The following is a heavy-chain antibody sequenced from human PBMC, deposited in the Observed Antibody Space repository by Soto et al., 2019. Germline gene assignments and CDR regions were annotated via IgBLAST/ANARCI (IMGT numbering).Heavy chain of an antibody. CDR2: IVVGSGNT. V-gene: IGHV1-58*01. CDR3: AAVRFLEWAFDY. J-gene: IGHJ4*02. D-gene: IGHD3-3*01. Sequence: SVKVSCKSSGFTFTSSAVQCVRQARGQRLEWIGWIVVGSGNTNYAQKFQERVTITRDMSTSTAYMELSSLRSEDTAVYYCAAVRFLEWAFDYWGQGTLVTAPQ. CDR1: GFTFTSSA.